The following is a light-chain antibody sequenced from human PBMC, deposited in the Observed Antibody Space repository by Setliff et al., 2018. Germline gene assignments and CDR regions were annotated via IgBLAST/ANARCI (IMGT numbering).Light chain of an antibody. CDR3: QSYDSSLSGAV. CDR1: SSNIGSNT. J-gene: IGLJ1*01. Sequence: QSALTQPPSASGTPGQRVTISCSGSSSNIGSNTVNWYQQLPGTAPKLLIYRNNQRPSGVPDRFSGSKSGTSTSLAITGLQAEDEADYYCQSYDSSLSGAVFGTGTKVTVL. V-gene: IGLV1-44*01. CDR2: RNN.